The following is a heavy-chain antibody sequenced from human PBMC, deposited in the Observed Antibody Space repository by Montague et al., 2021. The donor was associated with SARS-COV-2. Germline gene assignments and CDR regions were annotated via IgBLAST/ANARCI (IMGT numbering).Heavy chain of an antibody. Sequence: TLSLTCTVSGGSISSGGYYWSWIRQHPGKGLEWIGCIYYSGSTYYNPSLKSRVTISVDTSKNQFSLKLSSVTAADTAVYYCARAQGITMIVVVIGAFDXWGHGTMVTVSS. D-gene: IGHD3-22*01. CDR3: ARAQGITMIVVVIGAFDX. CDR1: GGSISSGGYY. V-gene: IGHV4-31*03. J-gene: IGHJ3*02. CDR2: IYYSGST.